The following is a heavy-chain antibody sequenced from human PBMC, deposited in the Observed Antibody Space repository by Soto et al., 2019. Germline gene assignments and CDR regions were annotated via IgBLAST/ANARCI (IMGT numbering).Heavy chain of an antibody. V-gene: IGHV4-39*01. Sequence: SQTLSLTCTVSGGYSSRPGYYWGWIRQSPGKGMEWIGSIYYNGGAFYNPSLKRRVTISRDSSKNTVSLEMTSLRAEDTAVYYCAKGGRQWLVTSDFNYWGQGALVTVSS. CDR1: GGYSSRPGYY. D-gene: IGHD6-19*01. CDR3: AKGGRQWLVTSDFNY. J-gene: IGHJ4*02. CDR2: IYYNGGA.